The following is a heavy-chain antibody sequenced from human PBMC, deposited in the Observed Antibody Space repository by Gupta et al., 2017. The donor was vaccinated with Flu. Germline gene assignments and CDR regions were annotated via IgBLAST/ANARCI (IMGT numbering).Heavy chain of an antibody. CDR3: AKGGYYYGLDV. CDR2: ISSSGDRT. J-gene: IGHJ6*02. CDR1: GFTFSHYA. Sequence: EEHLLQSGGGLAQPGGSLRLSCAASGFTFSHYALGWVRQAPGKGLEWVSTISSSGDRTFYADSVKGRFPISRDNSKNTLYLQMNSLRAEDTAIYYCAKGGYYYGLDVWGQGTTVTVSS. D-gene: IGHD3-16*01. V-gene: IGHV3-23*01.